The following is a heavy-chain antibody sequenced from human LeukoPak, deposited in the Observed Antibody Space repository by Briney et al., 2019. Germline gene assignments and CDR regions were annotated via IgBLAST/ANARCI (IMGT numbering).Heavy chain of an antibody. CDR1: GFTFSSYS. V-gene: IGHV3-21*01. Sequence: PGGSLRLSCAASGFTFSSYSMSWVRQAPGKGLEWVSYISSSRNYIFYADSVKGRSTISRDNAKDSLYLQMNSLRAEDTAVYYCARDPYYYDSSGYYGEGFDYWGQGTLVTVSS. J-gene: IGHJ4*02. CDR3: ARDPYYYDSSGYYGEGFDY. D-gene: IGHD3-22*01. CDR2: ISSSRNYI.